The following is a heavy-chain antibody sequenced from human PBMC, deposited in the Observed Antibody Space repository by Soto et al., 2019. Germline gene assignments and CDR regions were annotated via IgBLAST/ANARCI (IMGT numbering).Heavy chain of an antibody. CDR1: GGTFSSYT. V-gene: IGHV1-69*08. J-gene: IGHJ4*02. CDR3: ARDFVGTPEPYCGGDCYKY. Sequence: QVQLVQSGAEVKKPGSSVKVSCKASGGTFSSYTISWVRQAPGQGLEWMGRIIPILGIANYAQKFQGRVTITADKSTSPAYMELSSLRSEDTAVYYCARDFVGTPEPYCGGDCYKYWGQGTLVTVSS. CDR2: IIPILGIA. D-gene: IGHD2-21*02.